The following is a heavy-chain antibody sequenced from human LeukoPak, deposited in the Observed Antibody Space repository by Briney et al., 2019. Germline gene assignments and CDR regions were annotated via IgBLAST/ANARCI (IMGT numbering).Heavy chain of an antibody. J-gene: IGHJ6*03. V-gene: IGHV4-59*01. CDR2: IYYSGST. Sequence: PSETLSLTCTVSGGSISSYYWSWIRQPLGKGLEWIGYIYYSGSTNYNPSLKSRVTISVDTSKNQFSLKLGSVTAADTAVYYCARDRGYDFWSGSKGHYMDVWGKGTTVTVSS. CDR3: ARDRGYDFWSGSKGHYMDV. D-gene: IGHD3-3*01. CDR1: GGSISSYY.